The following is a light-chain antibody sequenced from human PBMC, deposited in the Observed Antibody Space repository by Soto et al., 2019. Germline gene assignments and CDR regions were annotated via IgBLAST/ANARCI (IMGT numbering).Light chain of an antibody. J-gene: IGKJ1*01. CDR3: QKYNSPPRT. Sequence: DIQMTQSPPSLSASVGDRVTITCRASQGISNYLAWYQQKPGELPKLVIYAASILQTGRPSRFSGSGSGTDFSLTISSLQPEDVATYFCQKYNSPPRTFGQGTKVELK. V-gene: IGKV1-27*01. CDR2: AAS. CDR1: QGISNY.